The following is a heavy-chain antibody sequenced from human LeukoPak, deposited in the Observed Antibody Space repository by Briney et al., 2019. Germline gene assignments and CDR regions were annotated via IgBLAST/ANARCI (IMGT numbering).Heavy chain of an antibody. Sequence: GGSLRPSCAASGFTFSSYAMHWVRQAPGKGLEWVAVISYDGSNKYYADSVKGRFTISRDNSKNTLYLQMNSLRAEDTAVYYCAKGSGRSYYYYYIDVWGKGTTVTVSS. CDR3: AKGSGRSYYYYYIDV. V-gene: IGHV3-30-3*01. CDR2: ISYDGSNK. J-gene: IGHJ6*03. CDR1: GFTFSSYA.